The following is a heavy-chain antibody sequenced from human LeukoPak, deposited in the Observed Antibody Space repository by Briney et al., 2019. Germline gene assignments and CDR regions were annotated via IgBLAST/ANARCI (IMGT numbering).Heavy chain of an antibody. CDR3: ARVHCSGGSCYSLPSDY. V-gene: IGHV1-69*04. CDR2: IIPILGIA. Sequence: SVKVSCKASGGTFRSYAISWVRQAPGQGLEWMGRIIPILGIANYAQKFQGRVTITADKSTSTAYMELSSLRSEDTAVYYCARVHCSGGSCYSLPSDYWGQGTLVTVSS. CDR1: GGTFRSYA. D-gene: IGHD2-15*01. J-gene: IGHJ4*02.